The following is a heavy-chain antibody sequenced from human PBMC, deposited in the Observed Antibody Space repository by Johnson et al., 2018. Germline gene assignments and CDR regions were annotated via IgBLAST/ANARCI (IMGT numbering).Heavy chain of an antibody. CDR3: TRVRWARTTFEAVDI. J-gene: IGHJ3*02. CDR1: EFTVSDND. Sequence: VQLVESGGGLIRPGGSLRLACAPSEFTVSDNDVSWVRQAPGKGLEWLSIIYSGSSVQYAGSAKGRFTISRDKSKNTVFLQMNSLRVEDTALYYCTRVRWARTTFEAVDIWGQGTMVIVSA. V-gene: IGHV3-53*01. CDR2: IYSGSSV. D-gene: IGHD1-1*01.